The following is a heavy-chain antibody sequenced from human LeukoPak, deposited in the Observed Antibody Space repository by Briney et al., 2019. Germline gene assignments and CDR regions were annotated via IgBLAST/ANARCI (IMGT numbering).Heavy chain of an antibody. J-gene: IGHJ4*02. V-gene: IGHV3-66*01. CDR2: IYSGGST. CDR1: GFTVSSNY. D-gene: IGHD3-10*01. Sequence: GGSLRLSCAASGFTVSSNYMSWVRQAPGKGLEWVSVIYSGGSTYYADSVKGSFTISRDNSKNTLYLQMNSLRAEDTAVYYCARDPDYGSGSYFDYWGQGTLVTVSS. CDR3: ARDPDYGSGSYFDY.